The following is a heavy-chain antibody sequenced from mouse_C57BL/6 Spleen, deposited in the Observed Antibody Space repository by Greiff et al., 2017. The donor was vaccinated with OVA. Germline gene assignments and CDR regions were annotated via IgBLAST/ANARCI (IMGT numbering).Heavy chain of an antibody. V-gene: IGHV1-54*01. Sequence: QVQLQQSGAELVRPGTSVKVSCKASGYAFTNYLIEWVKQRPGQGLEWIGVINPGSGGTNYNEKFKGKATLTADKSSSTAYMQRSSLTSEDSAVYFWARGDEYFDVWGTGTTVTVSS. CDR3: ARGDEYFDV. CDR1: GYAFTNYL. D-gene: IGHD3-3*01. J-gene: IGHJ1*03. CDR2: INPGSGGT.